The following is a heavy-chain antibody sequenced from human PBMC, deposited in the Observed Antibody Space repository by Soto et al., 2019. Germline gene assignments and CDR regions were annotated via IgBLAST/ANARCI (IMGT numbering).Heavy chain of an antibody. CDR3: AKEAGNWNYVNGYYYYGMDV. CDR1: GYTFSRYG. V-gene: IGHV1-18*01. J-gene: IGHJ6*02. CDR2: ISGYNGDT. D-gene: IGHD1-7*01. Sequence: ASVKVSCKASGYTFSRYGISWVRQAXGXXXXXMGWISGYNGDTNYAQKFQGRVSMTIDTSTTTANMELRSLTSDDTAVYYCAKEAGNWNYVNGYYYYGMDVWGQGTTVTVXS.